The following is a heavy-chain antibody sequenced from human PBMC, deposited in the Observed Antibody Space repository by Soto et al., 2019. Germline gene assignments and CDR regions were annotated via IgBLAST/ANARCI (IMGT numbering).Heavy chain of an antibody. Sequence: GGSLRLSCAASGFTFSSYSMNWVRRAPGKGLEWVSSISSSSSYIYYADSVKGRFTISRDNAKNSLYLQMNSLRAEDTAVYYCARDVRSRSGTTSVDGWGKGTTVTVSS. D-gene: IGHD1-1*01. CDR3: ARDVRSRSGTTSVDG. J-gene: IGHJ6*04. CDR1: GFTFSSYS. V-gene: IGHV3-21*01. CDR2: ISSSSSYI.